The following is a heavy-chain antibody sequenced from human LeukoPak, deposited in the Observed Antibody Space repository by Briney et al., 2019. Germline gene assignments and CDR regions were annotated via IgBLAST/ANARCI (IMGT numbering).Heavy chain of an antibody. D-gene: IGHD4-17*01. Sequence: SQTLSLTCAISGDSVSSNSAAWNWIRQSPSRGLEWLGRTYYRSKWYNDYAVSVKSRITINPDTSKNQFSLQLNSVTPEDTAVYYCARDSGPTVTTYYYYGMDVRGQGTTVTVSS. CDR2: TYYRSKWYN. J-gene: IGHJ6*02. CDR1: GDSVSSNSAA. V-gene: IGHV6-1*01. CDR3: ARDSGPTVTTYYYYGMDV.